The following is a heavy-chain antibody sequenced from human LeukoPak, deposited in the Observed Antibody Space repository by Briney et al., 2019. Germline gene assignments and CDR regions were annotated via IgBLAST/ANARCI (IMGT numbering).Heavy chain of an antibody. CDR3: AKDPQWELPSPFDH. V-gene: IGHV3-23*01. CDR1: GFTFSSYW. Sequence: GGSLRLSCAASGFTFSSYWMSWVRQAPGKGPEWVSAISGSGGSTYYADSVKGRFSISRDNSKNTLYLLMNSLRAEDTAVYYCAKDPQWELPSPFDHWGQGTLVTVSS. D-gene: IGHD1-26*01. J-gene: IGHJ4*02. CDR2: ISGSGGST.